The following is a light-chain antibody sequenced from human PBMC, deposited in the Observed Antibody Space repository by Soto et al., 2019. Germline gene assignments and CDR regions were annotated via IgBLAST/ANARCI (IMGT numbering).Light chain of an antibody. CDR2: EDN. CDR3: CSYAGSSTSWV. J-gene: IGLJ3*02. V-gene: IGLV2-23*01. CDR1: RSDVGSYTL. Sequence: QSALTQPASVSGSPGQSITISCTGTRSDVGSYTLVSWYQQHPGRAPKLLIYEDNKRPSGVSNRFSGSKSGNTASLTISGRQADDEADYYCCSYAGSSTSWVFGGGTKRTVL.